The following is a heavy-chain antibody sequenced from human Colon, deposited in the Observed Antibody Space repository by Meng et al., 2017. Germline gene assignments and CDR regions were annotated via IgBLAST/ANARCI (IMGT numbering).Heavy chain of an antibody. Sequence: GESLKISCTPSGFTFSDSWMTWVRQAPGKGLEWVGNIDPDGTVKNYVDSVKGRFTFSRDNAKNSLFLQMNSLRAEDTAVHYCARDSGWGSLDYWGQGTLVTVSS. J-gene: IGHJ4*02. CDR3: ARDSGWGSLDY. CDR1: GFTFSDSW. D-gene: IGHD7-27*01. CDR2: IDPDGTVK. V-gene: IGHV3-7*01.